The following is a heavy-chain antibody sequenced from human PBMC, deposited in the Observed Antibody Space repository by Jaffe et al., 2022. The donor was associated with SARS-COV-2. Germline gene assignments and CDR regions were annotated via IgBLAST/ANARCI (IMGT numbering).Heavy chain of an antibody. CDR2: VISSGDST. CDR3: VRELAASVGLYYGLDV. CDR1: GFTFSSYA. Sequence: EVQLLESGGGLVQPGGSLRLSCAASGFTFSSYAVSWVRQAPGKGLEWVSTVISSGDSTYYADSVKGRFTISRDNSKNTLYLQMNSLRAEDTAVFYCVRELAASVGLYYGLDVWGQGTTVTVFS. V-gene: IGHV3-23*01. D-gene: IGHD6-6*01. J-gene: IGHJ6*02.